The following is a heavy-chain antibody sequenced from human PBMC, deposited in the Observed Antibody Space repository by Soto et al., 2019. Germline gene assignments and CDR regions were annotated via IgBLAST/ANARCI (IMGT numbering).Heavy chain of an antibody. D-gene: IGHD4-17*01. Sequence: QIQLQQSGPGLVKPSQTLSLTCVISGDSGSTNSATWNWNRQSPSRGLEWLGRTYLRSKRYKENAVSVKSRIAIRPDTSKNLISLQLSSVPPEDTAVYFCARAAVTFDAFDLWGQGKVVTVSS. CDR3: ARAAVTFDAFDL. CDR1: GDSGSTNSAT. V-gene: IGHV6-1*01. CDR2: TYLRSKRYK. J-gene: IGHJ3*01.